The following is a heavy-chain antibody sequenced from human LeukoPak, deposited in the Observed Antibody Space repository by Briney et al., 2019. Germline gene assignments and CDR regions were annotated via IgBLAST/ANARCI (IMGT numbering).Heavy chain of an antibody. CDR3: LTYYYDSSGYVFDY. J-gene: IGHJ4*02. CDR1: GGSSSGYY. D-gene: IGHD3-22*01. V-gene: IGHV4-34*01. Sequence: PSETLSLTCAVYGGSSSGYYWSWIRQPPGKGLEWIGEINHSGSTNYNPSLKSRVTISVDTSKNQFSLKLSSVTAADTAVYYCLTYYYDSSGYVFDYWGQGTLVTVSS. CDR2: INHSGST.